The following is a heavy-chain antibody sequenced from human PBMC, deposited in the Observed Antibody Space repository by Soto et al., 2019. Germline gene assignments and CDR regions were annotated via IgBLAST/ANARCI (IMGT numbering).Heavy chain of an antibody. CDR2: IYYSGST. D-gene: IGHD2-21*01. J-gene: IGHJ4*03. Sequence: TLELTCTVSGGSRSSGGYYWGWIRQHPGKGLEWIGYIYYSGSTYYNPSLKSRVTISVDTSKNQFSLKLSSVTAADTAVYYCASVGIRHQFAICGQRTIVPGSS. CDR3: ASVGIRHQFAI. CDR1: GGSRSSGGYY. V-gene: IGHV4-31*03.